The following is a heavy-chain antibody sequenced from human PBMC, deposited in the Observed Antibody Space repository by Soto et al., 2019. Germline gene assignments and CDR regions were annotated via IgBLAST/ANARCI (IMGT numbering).Heavy chain of an antibody. V-gene: IGHV4-31*02. CDR3: ARGITMMEKWLYYFDY. D-gene: IGHD3-22*01. J-gene: IGHJ4*02. CDR2: IYYSGST. CDR1: GGSISNVGYY. Sequence: SQTLSLTWTVAGGSISNVGYYWSWIRQHPGKGLEWIGYIYYSGSTYYNPSLKSRVTISVDTSKNQFSLKLSSVTAADTAVYYCARGITMMEKWLYYFDYWGQGTLVTVSS.